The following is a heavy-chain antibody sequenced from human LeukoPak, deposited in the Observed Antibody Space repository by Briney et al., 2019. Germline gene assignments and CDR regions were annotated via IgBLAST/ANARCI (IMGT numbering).Heavy chain of an antibody. CDR2: IYYSGST. Sequence: SQTLSLTCTVSGGSISSGDYYWSWIHQPPGKGLEWIGYIYYSGSTYYNPSLKSRVTISVDTSKNQFSLKLSSVTAADTAVYYCARGFGYYDFWSGYYNWFDPWGQGTLVTVSS. CDR3: ARGFGYYDFWSGYYNWFDP. J-gene: IGHJ5*02. D-gene: IGHD3-3*01. V-gene: IGHV4-30-4*01. CDR1: GGSISSGDYY.